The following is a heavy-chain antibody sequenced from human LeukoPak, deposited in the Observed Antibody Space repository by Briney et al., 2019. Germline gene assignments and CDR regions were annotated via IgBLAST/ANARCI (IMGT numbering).Heavy chain of an antibody. Sequence: GGSLRLSCAASGFTFSSYAMSWLRQAPGKGLEWVSGISGSGSSTYYADSVKGRFTISRVKSKNTLYMQMNSLRAEDTAVYYCAKDPRLLMTTRGNWFDPWGQGTLVTVSS. CDR3: AKDPRLLMTTRGNWFDP. CDR2: ISGSGSST. V-gene: IGHV3-23*01. D-gene: IGHD5-24*01. J-gene: IGHJ5*02. CDR1: GFTFSSYA.